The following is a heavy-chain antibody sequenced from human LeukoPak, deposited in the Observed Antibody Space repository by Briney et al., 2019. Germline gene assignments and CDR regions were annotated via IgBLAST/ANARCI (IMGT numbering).Heavy chain of an antibody. CDR3: ARDENYGIFFNVDY. V-gene: IGHV1-18*03. CDR1: GYSFVLYG. CDR2: ISGSTGDT. J-gene: IGHJ4*02. D-gene: IGHD4-17*01. Sequence: ASVKVSCKASGYSFVLYGISWVRQAPGEGPEWMGWISGSTGDTNYAQKFQGRVTMTADTSSSTAYRELRSLRLDDMAVYYCARDENYGIFFNVDYWGQGTLVTVSS.